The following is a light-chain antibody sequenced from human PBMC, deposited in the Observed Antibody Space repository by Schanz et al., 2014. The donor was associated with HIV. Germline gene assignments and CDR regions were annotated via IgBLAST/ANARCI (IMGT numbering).Light chain of an antibody. Sequence: IVLTQSPGTLSLSPGEKATLSCKASQSINNDYLAWYQQKPGQAPRLLIYVASIRASGIPARFSGSGSGTDFTLTISSLEPEDFAVYYCQQRTNRPPIYTFGQGTKLEIK. CDR2: VAS. CDR1: QSINNDY. CDR3: QQRTNRPPIYT. J-gene: IGKJ2*01. V-gene: IGKV3-11*01.